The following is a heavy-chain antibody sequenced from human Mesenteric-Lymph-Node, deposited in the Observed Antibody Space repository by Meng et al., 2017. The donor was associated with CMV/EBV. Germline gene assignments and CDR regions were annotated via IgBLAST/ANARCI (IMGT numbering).Heavy chain of an antibody. Sequence: ASVKVSCKASGYTFTSYGISWGRQAPGQGLEWMGWISAYNGNTNYAQKLQGRVTMTTDTSTSTAYMELRSLRSDDTAVYYCARVPLTYYDFWSGRLNYYYYGMDVWGQGTTVTVSS. J-gene: IGHJ6*02. CDR2: ISAYNGNT. D-gene: IGHD3-3*01. V-gene: IGHV1-18*01. CDR3: ARVPLTYYDFWSGRLNYYYYGMDV. CDR1: GYTFTSYG.